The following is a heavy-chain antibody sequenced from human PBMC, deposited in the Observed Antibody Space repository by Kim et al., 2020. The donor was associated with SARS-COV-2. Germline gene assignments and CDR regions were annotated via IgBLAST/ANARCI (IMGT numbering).Heavy chain of an antibody. CDR3: AWGRSGYCYDY. Sequence: ANYAQKFQGRVTITADESTSTAYMELSSLRSEDTAVYYCAWGRSGYCYDYWGQGTLVTVSS. V-gene: IGHV1-69*01. J-gene: IGHJ4*02. CDR2: A. D-gene: IGHD3-3*01.